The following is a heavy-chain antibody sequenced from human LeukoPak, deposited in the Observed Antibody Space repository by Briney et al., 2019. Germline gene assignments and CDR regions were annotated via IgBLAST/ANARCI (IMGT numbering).Heavy chain of an antibody. V-gene: IGHV4-34*01. CDR1: GGSLSGYY. J-gene: IGHJ3*01. CDR3: ARDVVPRDYGDTLNAYDL. D-gene: IGHD4-17*01. CDR2: IHHDGRT. Sequence: SETLSLTCAVSGGSLSGYYWSWIRQSPGKGLEWMGDIHHDGRTKYKSSFKSRITIFLVSSKDEVSLRLSPVTPADTALYFCARDVVPRDYGDTLNAYDLWGQGTMVTVS.